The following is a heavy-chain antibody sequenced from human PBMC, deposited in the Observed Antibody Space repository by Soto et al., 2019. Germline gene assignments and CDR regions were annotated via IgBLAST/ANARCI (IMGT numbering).Heavy chain of an antibody. D-gene: IGHD1-26*01. V-gene: IGHV3-74*01. J-gene: IGHJ3*02. Sequence: GGSLRLSCAASGFSFSSFWMHWARQAPGKGLVWVAHIHNDGSRTSYADSVKGRLTISRDNAKNTLYLQMNSLRAEDTAMYYCARDFGEVGSTAAFDIWGQGTMVTVSS. CDR3: ARDFGEVGSTAAFDI. CDR1: GFSFSSFW. CDR2: IHNDGSRT.